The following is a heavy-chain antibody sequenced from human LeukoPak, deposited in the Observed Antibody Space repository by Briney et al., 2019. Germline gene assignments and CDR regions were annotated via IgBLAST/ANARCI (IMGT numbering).Heavy chain of an antibody. CDR1: GGSISTYY. CDR3: ARGVGTMVRGVTSGKYFQH. D-gene: IGHD3-10*01. Sequence: KPSETLSLTCTVSGGSISTYYWNWIRQPPGKGLEWIGEINHSGSTNYNPSLKSRVTISVDTSKNQFSLKLSSVTAADTAVYYCARGVGTMVRGVTSGKYFQHWGQGTLVTVSS. J-gene: IGHJ1*01. CDR2: INHSGST. V-gene: IGHV4-34*01.